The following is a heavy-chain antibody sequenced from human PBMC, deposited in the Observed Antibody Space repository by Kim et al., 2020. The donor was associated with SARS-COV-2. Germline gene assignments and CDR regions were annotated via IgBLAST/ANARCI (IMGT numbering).Heavy chain of an antibody. D-gene: IGHD3-10*01. CDR1: GASTTSDY. CDR3: VKGSGRGQSLVEP. CDR2: ISYLGDI. Sequence: SETLSLTCTVSGASTTSDYWSWIRQSPGKGLQWIGYISYLGDINYNPSLSGRVTISLDTSNDQLSLRLTSVTATDTAIYFCVKGSGRGQSLVEPWGQGSLVTVSS. V-gene: IGHV4-59*01. J-gene: IGHJ5*02.